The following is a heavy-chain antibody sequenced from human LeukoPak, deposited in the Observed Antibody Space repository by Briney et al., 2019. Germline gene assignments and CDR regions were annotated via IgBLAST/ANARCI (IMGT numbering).Heavy chain of an antibody. D-gene: IGHD3-16*01. CDR1: GFTFSSYA. CDR2: ISGSGDNT. Sequence: GGSLRLSCAASGFTFSSYAMSWVRQAPGKGLEWVSGISGSGDNTYYADSVKGLFTISRDNAQNSLYLQMNGLRVEDTAVYYCTRRLDDWGQGTLVTVSS. CDR3: TRRLDD. J-gene: IGHJ4*02. V-gene: IGHV3-23*01.